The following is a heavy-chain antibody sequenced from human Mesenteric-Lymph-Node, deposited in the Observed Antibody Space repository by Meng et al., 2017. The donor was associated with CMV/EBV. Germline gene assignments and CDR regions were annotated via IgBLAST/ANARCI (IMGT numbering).Heavy chain of an antibody. D-gene: IGHD3-10*01. J-gene: IGHJ5*02. CDR3: VRHVKEAYYSGTGNLNWFDP. Sequence: NGYYLGWIRQPPEKGLAWIWSIYHSGTSYNNPSLRSRLTISIDTSKNQISLKLSYVTAADTAVYYCVRHVKEAYYSGTGNLNWFDPWGQGTLVTVSS. V-gene: IGHV4-39*01. CDR2: IYHSGTS. CDR1: NGYY.